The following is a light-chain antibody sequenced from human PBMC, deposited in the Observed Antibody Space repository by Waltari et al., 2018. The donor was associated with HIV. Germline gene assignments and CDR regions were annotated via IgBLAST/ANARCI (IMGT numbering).Light chain of an antibody. Sequence: QSVLTQPPSVSGAPGQRVPISCPGSSSNMGAGYEVHWYQQLPGTAPKLLIYGNSNRPSGVPDRFSGSKSGTSASLAITGLQAEDEADYYCQSYDSSLSGWVFGGGTKLTVL. CDR3: QSYDSSLSGWV. V-gene: IGLV1-40*01. CDR1: SSNMGAGYE. CDR2: GNS. J-gene: IGLJ3*02.